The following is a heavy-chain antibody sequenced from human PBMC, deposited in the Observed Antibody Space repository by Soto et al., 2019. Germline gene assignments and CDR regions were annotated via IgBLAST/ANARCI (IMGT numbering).Heavy chain of an antibody. J-gene: IGHJ6*02. CDR3: ARDGGIAAGNYYYYGMDV. CDR1: GYKFINHY. D-gene: IGHD6-13*01. CDR2: INPSGGST. V-gene: IGHV1-46*01. Sequence: ASVKVSCKASGYKFINHYMHWVRQAPGQGLEWMGIINPSGGSTSYAQKFQGRVTMTRDTSTSTVYMELSSLRSEDTAVYYCARDGGIAAGNYYYYGMDVWGQGTTVTVSS.